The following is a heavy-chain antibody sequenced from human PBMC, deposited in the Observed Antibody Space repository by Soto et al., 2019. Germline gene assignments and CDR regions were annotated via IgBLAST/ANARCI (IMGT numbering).Heavy chain of an antibody. V-gene: IGHV1-69*12. CDR1: GGTFSSYA. J-gene: IGHJ4*02. D-gene: IGHD3-22*01. Sequence: QVQLVQSGAEVKKPGSSVKVSCKASGGTFSSYAISWVRQAPGQGLEWMGGIIPIFGTANYAQKFQGRVTITADESTSTAYMELSSLRSDDTAVYYCATQRGGYDSSGYYFDYWGQGTLVTVSS. CDR2: IIPIFGTA. CDR3: ATQRGGYDSSGYYFDY.